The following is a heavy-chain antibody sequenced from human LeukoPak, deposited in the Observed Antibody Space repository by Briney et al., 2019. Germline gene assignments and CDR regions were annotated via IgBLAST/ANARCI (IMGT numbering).Heavy chain of an antibody. Sequence: GGSLRLSCAASGFTFSNAWMSWVRQAPGKGLSGLGRIKSKTDGGTTDYAAPVKGRFTISRDDSKNTLYLQMNSLKTEDTAVYYCTTVVPAAYFDYWGQGTLVTVSS. D-gene: IGHD2-2*01. CDR2: IKSKTDGGTT. CDR1: GFTFSNAW. J-gene: IGHJ4*02. V-gene: IGHV3-15*01. CDR3: TTVVPAAYFDY.